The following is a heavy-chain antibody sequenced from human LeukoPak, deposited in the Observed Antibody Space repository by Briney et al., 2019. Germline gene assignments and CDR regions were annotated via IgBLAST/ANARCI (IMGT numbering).Heavy chain of an antibody. D-gene: IGHD2-15*01. Sequence: SETLSLICAVYGGSFSGYYWSWIRQPPGKGLEWIGEINHSGSTNYNPSLKSRVTISVDTSKNQFSLKLSSVTAADTAVYYCARGHYCSGGSCRTHYYYYGMDVWGQGTTVTVSS. J-gene: IGHJ6*02. CDR3: ARGHYCSGGSCRTHYYYYGMDV. V-gene: IGHV4-34*01. CDR2: INHSGST. CDR1: GGSFSGYY.